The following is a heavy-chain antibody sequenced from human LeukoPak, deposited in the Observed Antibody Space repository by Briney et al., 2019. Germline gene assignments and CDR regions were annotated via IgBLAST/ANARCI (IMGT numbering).Heavy chain of an antibody. Sequence: ASVKVSCKAAGYFLTDYSIHWVRQAPGHGLEWMAMYNPNSGDTTFSQRFQDRVTMTRDTSVNTAFMELSRLTSDDTAVYYCARGGPRGNGFDYWGQGTLVSVSS. V-gene: IGHV1-2*02. CDR1: GYFLTDYS. CDR3: ARGGPRGNGFDY. CDR2: YNPNSGDT. D-gene: IGHD6-25*01. J-gene: IGHJ4*02.